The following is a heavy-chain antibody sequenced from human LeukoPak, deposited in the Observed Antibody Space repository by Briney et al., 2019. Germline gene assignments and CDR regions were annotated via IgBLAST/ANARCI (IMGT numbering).Heavy chain of an antibody. V-gene: IGHV3-21*01. Sequence: PGGSLRLSCAASGFTFSSYSMNWVRQAPGKGLEWVSSISSSSSYIYYADSVKGRFTISRDNAKNTLYLEMNSLRAEDTAVYYCARDFWSGYYTFDYWGQGTLVTVSS. D-gene: IGHD3-3*01. CDR3: ARDFWSGYYTFDY. J-gene: IGHJ4*02. CDR1: GFTFSSYS. CDR2: ISSSSSYI.